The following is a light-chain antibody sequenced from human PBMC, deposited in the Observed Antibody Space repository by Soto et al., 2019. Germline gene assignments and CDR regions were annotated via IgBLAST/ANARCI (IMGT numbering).Light chain of an antibody. CDR3: QQYNNWPRT. Sequence: EILMTQSPATLSLSPAAISTLSCRSSQSVSTNLAWYQQKPGQVPRVLIYGASTRATEIPARFSGSGSGTEFTLTIDSLQSEDFAVYYCQQYNNWPRTFGQGTKVDIK. J-gene: IGKJ1*01. CDR1: QSVSTN. V-gene: IGKV3-15*01. CDR2: GAS.